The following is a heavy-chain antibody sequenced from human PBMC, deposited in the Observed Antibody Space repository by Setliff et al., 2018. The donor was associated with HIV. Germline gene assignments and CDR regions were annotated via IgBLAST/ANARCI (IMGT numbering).Heavy chain of an antibody. V-gene: IGHV4-4*07. CDR1: GVSIPTNY. CDR2: IYTTGGG. CDR3: AAQVPFGQSSEWYGGYFDY. Sequence: PSETLSLTCNISGVSIPTNYWNWIRQPAGKGLEWIGRIYTTGGGNVNPSLKSRVTISEDPSKNQVSLRLTSVSVADTAVYFCAAQVPFGQSSEWYGGYFDYWGQGMLVTVSS. J-gene: IGHJ4*02. D-gene: IGHD6-19*01.